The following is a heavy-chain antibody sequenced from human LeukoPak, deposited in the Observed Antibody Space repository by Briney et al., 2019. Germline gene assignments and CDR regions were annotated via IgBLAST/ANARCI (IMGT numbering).Heavy chain of an antibody. CDR3: AKTTRYFDWYDY. Sequence: PGGSLRLSCAASGFTFSSYWMHWVRQAPGKGLVWVSRINSDGSSTSYADSVKGRFTISRDNSKNTLYLQMNSLRAEDTAVYYCAKTTRYFDWYDYWGQGTLVTVSS. CDR1: GFTFSSYW. V-gene: IGHV3-74*01. J-gene: IGHJ4*02. D-gene: IGHD3-9*01. CDR2: INSDGSST.